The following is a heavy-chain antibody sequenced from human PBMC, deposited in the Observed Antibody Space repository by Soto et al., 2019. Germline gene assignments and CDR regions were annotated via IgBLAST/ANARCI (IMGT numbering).Heavy chain of an antibody. J-gene: IGHJ4*02. CDR3: TREMGAPPARGFDY. CDR1: GFTFSYHN. CDR2: IPSSSSTI. V-gene: IGHV3-48*01. Sequence: GGSLRLSCAASGFTFSYHNMNWVRQAPGKGLEWISYIPSSSSTIYYADSVKGRFTISRDNAKSSLYLQMNSLRAEDTAVYYCTREMGAPPARGFDYWGQGALVTVS. D-gene: IGHD2-8*01.